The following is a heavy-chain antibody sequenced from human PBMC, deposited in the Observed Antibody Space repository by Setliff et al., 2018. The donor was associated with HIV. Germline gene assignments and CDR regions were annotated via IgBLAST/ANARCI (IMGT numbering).Heavy chain of an antibody. Sequence: SETLSLTCTVSGYSISSGYYWCWIRQPPGKGLEWIGSIYHSGSTYYNPSLKSRVTITVDTSKNQFSLKLSSVTAADTAVYYCARTPEPTGIVGARGIDYWGQGTLVTVSS. CDR2: IYHSGST. CDR3: ARTPEPTGIVGARGIDY. J-gene: IGHJ4*02. D-gene: IGHD1-26*01. CDR1: GYSISSGYY. V-gene: IGHV4-38-2*02.